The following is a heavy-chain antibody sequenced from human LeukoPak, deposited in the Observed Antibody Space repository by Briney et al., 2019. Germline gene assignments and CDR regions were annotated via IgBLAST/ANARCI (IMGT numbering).Heavy chain of an antibody. Sequence: ASVKVSCKASGYIFSGYYMHWLRQAPGQGLEWMGWINPNSGGAAYAQKFQGRVTMTRDTSISTAYMALSRLRSDDTAVYYCAKGPPEYCSGGSCHSGRNWIDPWGQGTLVTVSS. V-gene: IGHV1-2*02. CDR3: AKGPPEYCSGGSCHSGRNWIDP. CDR1: GYIFSGYY. J-gene: IGHJ5*02. D-gene: IGHD2-15*01. CDR2: INPNSGGA.